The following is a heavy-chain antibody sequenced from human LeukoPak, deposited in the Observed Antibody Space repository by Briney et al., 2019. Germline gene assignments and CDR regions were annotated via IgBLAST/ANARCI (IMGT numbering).Heavy chain of an antibody. Sequence: GGSLRLSCAASGFTFSSYSMNWVRQAPGKGLEWVSSISSSSSYIYYADSVKGRFTISRDNAKNSPYLQMNSLRAEDTAVYYCARRRTAAVVAFDIWGQGTMVTVSS. V-gene: IGHV3-21*01. J-gene: IGHJ3*02. CDR2: ISSSSSYI. D-gene: IGHD6-13*01. CDR1: GFTFSSYS. CDR3: ARRRTAAVVAFDI.